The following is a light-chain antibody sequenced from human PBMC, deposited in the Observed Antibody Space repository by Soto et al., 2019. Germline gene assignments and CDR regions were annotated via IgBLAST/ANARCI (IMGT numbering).Light chain of an antibody. J-gene: IGKJ2*01. CDR1: QSVASN. Sequence: EIVMTQSPASLSVSPGDGATLSCRASQSVASNVAWYQQKPGQGPRLLIHGASTRAAGVPARFSGSGSGTDFTLTISSLQSEDFEVCYCQKYHNWPPQYTFGQGTKLQIK. V-gene: IGKV3-15*01. CDR3: QKYHNWPPQYT. CDR2: GAS.